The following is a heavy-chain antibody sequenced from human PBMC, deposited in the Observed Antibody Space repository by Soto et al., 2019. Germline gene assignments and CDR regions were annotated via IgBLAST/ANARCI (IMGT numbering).Heavy chain of an antibody. CDR2: INSDGSAS. Sequence: EVQLVESGGGIVQPGGSLRLSCAASGFTFSSYWMHWVRQDPGKGLVWVSHINSDGSASTYADFVEGRFTISRDNDKNTLYLQMSSLRAEDTAVYYFVRDDFGLGIDYWGQGTLVTVSS. J-gene: IGHJ4*02. CDR3: VRDDFGLGIDY. V-gene: IGHV3-74*01. CDR1: GFTFSSYW. D-gene: IGHD3-10*01.